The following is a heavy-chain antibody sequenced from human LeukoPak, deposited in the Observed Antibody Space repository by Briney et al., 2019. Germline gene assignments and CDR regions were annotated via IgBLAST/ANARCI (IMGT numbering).Heavy chain of an antibody. CDR2: ISSSSSYI. J-gene: IGHJ4*02. V-gene: IGHV3-21*01. Sequence: PGGSLRLSCAASGFTFSSYSMNWVRQAPGKGLEWVSSISSSSSYIYYADSVKGRFTISRDNAKNSLYLQMNSLRAEDTAVYYCARSYYYDSSGYYYGDRFDYWGQGTLVTVSS. D-gene: IGHD3-22*01. CDR1: GFTFSSYS. CDR3: ARSYYYDSSGYYYGDRFDY.